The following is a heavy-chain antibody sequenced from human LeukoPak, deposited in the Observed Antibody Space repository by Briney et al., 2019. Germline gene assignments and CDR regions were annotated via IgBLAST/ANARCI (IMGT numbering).Heavy chain of an antibody. J-gene: IGHJ4*02. Sequence: GGSLRLSCAVSGFTLSNYSMNWVRQAPGKGLEWISYISGSGFTIHYADSVKGRFTISRDNAKNSLYLQMNSLRAEDTAVYYCAKGEYDYVWGSYRCPDYWGQGTLVTVSS. V-gene: IGHV3-48*01. D-gene: IGHD3-16*02. CDR3: AKGEYDYVWGSYRCPDY. CDR2: ISGSGFTI. CDR1: GFTLSNYS.